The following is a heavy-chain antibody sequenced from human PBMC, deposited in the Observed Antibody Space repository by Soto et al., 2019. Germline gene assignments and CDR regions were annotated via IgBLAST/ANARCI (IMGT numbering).Heavy chain of an antibody. CDR2: IYYSGST. CDR1: GGSISSSSYY. CDR3: GKVLVGATGHTDSDS. Sequence: SESLSLTCTVSGGSISSSSYYWGWIRQPPGKGLEWIGSIYYSGSTYYNPSLKSRVTISVDTSKNQFSLKLSSVTAADTAVYYCGKVLVGATGHTDSDSWGPGTLVTVSS. J-gene: IGHJ4*02. V-gene: IGHV4-39*01. D-gene: IGHD2-15*01.